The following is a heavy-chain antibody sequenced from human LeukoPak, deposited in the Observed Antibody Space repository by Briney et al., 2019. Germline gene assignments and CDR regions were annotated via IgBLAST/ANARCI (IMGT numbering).Heavy chain of an antibody. Sequence: SQTLSLTCTVSGGSVSSGSYYWSWIRQPAGKGLEWIGRIYTSGSTNYNPSLKSRVTMSVDTSKNQFSLKLSSVTAADTAVYYCARDQGFPAVLYWGQGTLVTVSS. CDR3: ARDQGFPAVLY. D-gene: IGHD3-3*01. CDR1: GGSVSSGSYY. J-gene: IGHJ4*02. V-gene: IGHV4-61*02. CDR2: IYTSGST.